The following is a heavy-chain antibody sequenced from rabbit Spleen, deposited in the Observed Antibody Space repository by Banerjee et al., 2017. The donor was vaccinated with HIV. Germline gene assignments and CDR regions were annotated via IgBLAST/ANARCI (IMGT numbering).Heavy chain of an antibody. J-gene: IGHJ6*01. V-gene: IGHV1S47*01. CDR3: ARDSSTSFSTYGMDL. Sequence: LVESGGGLVQPGGSLKLSCKASGFDFSSYGINWVRQAPGKGLEWIGIIGTAEGSTYYASWVNGRFTISSDNAQNTVFLQMTSLTAADTATYFCARDSSTSFSTYGMDLWGQGPLVTVS. D-gene: IGHD1-1*01. CDR1: GFDFSSYG. CDR2: IGTAEGST.